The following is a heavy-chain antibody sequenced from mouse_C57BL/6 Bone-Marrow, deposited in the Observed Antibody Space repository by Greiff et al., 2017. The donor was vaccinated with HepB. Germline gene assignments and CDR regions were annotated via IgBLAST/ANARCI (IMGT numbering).Heavy chain of an antibody. CDR3: AILLRFSPWYFDV. D-gene: IGHD1-1*01. CDR1: GYSITSGYY. Sequence: EVKLQESGPGLVKPSQSLSLTCSVTGYSITSGYYWNWIRQFPGNKLEWMGYISYDGSNNYNPSLKNRISITRDTSKNQFFLKLNSVTTEDTATYYCAILLRFSPWYFDVWGTGTTVTVSS. J-gene: IGHJ1*03. V-gene: IGHV3-6*01. CDR2: ISYDGSN.